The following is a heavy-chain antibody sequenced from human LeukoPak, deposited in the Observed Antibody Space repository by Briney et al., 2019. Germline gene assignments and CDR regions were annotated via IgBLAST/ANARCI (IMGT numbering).Heavy chain of an antibody. D-gene: IGHD2-15*01. CDR3: ARAYCSGGSCTTRPHLAY. Sequence: PGGSLRLSSAASGFTFSSYAMHWVRQAPGKGLEWVAVISYDGSNKYYADSVKGRFTISRDNSKNTLYLQMNSLRAEDTAVYYCARAYCSGGSCTTRPHLAYWGQGTLVTVSS. V-gene: IGHV3-30-3*01. CDR2: ISYDGSNK. J-gene: IGHJ4*02. CDR1: GFTFSSYA.